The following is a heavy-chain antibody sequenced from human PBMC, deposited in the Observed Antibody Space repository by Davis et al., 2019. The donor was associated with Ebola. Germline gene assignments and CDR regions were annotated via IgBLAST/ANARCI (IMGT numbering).Heavy chain of an antibody. CDR2: FYASGST. Sequence: SETLSLTCTVSGGSITSNFHYWGWLRQPPVTGLDWIGGFYASGSTYYNPSLKSRLTISVDPSKNQFSLKLSSVTAADTAVYYCARRSVVPAGGYVYWGQGTLVTVSS. CDR1: GGSITSNFHY. J-gene: IGHJ4*02. D-gene: IGHD2-2*01. V-gene: IGHV4-39*01. CDR3: ARRSVVPAGGYVY.